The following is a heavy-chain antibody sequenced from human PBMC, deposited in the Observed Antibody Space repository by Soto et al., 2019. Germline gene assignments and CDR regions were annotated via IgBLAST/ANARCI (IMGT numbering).Heavy chain of an antibody. V-gene: IGHV3-53*01. D-gene: IGHD2-15*01. CDR2: IYSGGST. Sequence: GGSLRLSCAASGFTVSSNYMSWVRQAPGKGLEWVSVIYSGGSTYYADSVKGRFTISRDNSKNTLYLQMNSLRAEDTAVYYCARGLVVVAAKPGIDAFDIWGQGTMVTVSS. CDR1: GFTVSSNY. J-gene: IGHJ3*02. CDR3: ARGLVVVAAKPGIDAFDI.